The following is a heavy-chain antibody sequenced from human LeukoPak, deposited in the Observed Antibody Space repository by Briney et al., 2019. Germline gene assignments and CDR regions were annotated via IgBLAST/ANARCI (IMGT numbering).Heavy chain of an antibody. CDR1: GGSIRSSSYY. CDR2: IYYSGST. J-gene: IGHJ4*02. Sequence: PSETLSLTCTVSGGSIRSSSYYWAWIRQPPGKGLEWIGNIYYSGSTYYNPSLKSRVTISVDTSKNQFSQKLSSVTAADTAVYFCAISTYYYDSSGIFWGQGTLVTVSS. CDR3: AISTYYYDSSGIF. D-gene: IGHD3-22*01. V-gene: IGHV4-39*01.